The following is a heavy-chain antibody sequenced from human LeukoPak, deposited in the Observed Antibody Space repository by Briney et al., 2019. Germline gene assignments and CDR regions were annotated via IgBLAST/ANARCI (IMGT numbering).Heavy chain of an antibody. CDR2: INPNSGGT. V-gene: IGHV1-2*02. D-gene: IGHD2-21*02. CDR1: GYTFTGYY. Sequence: ASVKVSCKASGYTFTGYYMHWVRQAPGQGLEWMGWINPNSGGTNYAQKFQGRVTMTRDTSISTAYMELSRLRSDDTAVYYCARETSARVVVTAIAAFDIWGQGTMVTVSS. J-gene: IGHJ3*02. CDR3: ARETSARVVVTAIAAFDI.